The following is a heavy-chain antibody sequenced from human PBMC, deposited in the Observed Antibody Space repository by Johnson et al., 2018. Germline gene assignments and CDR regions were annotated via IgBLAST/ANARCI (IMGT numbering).Heavy chain of an antibody. CDR3: AEAPPLYSSSSGKAFDI. D-gene: IGHD6-6*01. Sequence: QVELQQWGAGLLKPSETLSLTCAVYGGSFSGYYWSWIRQPPGKGLEWIGEINHSGSTNYNPSLKSRVTISVDTSTNHFSLKLSSVTAADTAVYYCAEAPPLYSSSSGKAFDIWGQGTMVTVSS. CDR2: INHSGST. CDR1: GGSFSGYY. V-gene: IGHV4-34*01. J-gene: IGHJ3*02.